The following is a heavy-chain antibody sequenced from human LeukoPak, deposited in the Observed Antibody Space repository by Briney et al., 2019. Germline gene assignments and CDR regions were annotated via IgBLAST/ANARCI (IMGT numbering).Heavy chain of an antibody. CDR1: GFTFSSSG. Sequence: GGSLRLSCAASGFTFSSSGMHWVRQAPGKGLEWVAFIRYDGNNKYYADSVKGRFTISRDNSKNTLYLQMSSLRAEDTAVYYCARDLEEDYYDSSGYHAAFDIWGQGTMVTVSS. V-gene: IGHV3-30*02. D-gene: IGHD3-22*01. J-gene: IGHJ3*02. CDR2: IRYDGNNK. CDR3: ARDLEEDYYDSSGYHAAFDI.